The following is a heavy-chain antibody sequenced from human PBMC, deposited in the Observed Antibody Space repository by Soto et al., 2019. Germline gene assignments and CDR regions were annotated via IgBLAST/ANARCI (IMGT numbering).Heavy chain of an antibody. D-gene: IGHD2-2*01. CDR2: IYSGGST. J-gene: IGHJ6*03. V-gene: IGHV3-66*01. CDR3: ARAGQGDIVVVPAAIGDYYYMDV. Sequence: LRLTCAASGVAEGSQYMSCVRQVIRKGLEWVSVIYSGGSTYYADSVKGRFTISRDNSKNTLYLQMNSLRAEDTAVYYCARAGQGDIVVVPAAIGDYYYMDVWGKGTTVTVSS. CDR1: GVAEGSQY.